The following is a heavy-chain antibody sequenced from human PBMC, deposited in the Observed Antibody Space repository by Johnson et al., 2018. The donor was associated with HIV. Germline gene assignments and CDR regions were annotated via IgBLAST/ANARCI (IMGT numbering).Heavy chain of an antibody. Sequence: QVQLVESGGGVMQPGKSLRLSCEASGFTFRSYAMHWVRQAPGKGLEWVAVITYDGRNKYYTDSVKGRFIISRDNSKNMTNLQMNGLSDEDTADYYCVRDQGRGWPTIAVDIWGRGTRVTVSS. CDR3: VRDQGRGWPTIAVDI. D-gene: IGHD6-19*01. V-gene: IGHV3-30*04. J-gene: IGHJ3*02. CDR2: ITYDGRNK. CDR1: GFTFRSYA.